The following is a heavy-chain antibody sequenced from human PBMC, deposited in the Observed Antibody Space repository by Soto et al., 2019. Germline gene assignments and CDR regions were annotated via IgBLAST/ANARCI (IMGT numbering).Heavy chain of an antibody. D-gene: IGHD6-19*01. J-gene: IGHJ4*02. Sequence: AISGSGGSTYYADSVKGRFTISRDNSKNTLYLQMNSLRAEDTAVYYCAKDVIAVAYYFDYWGQGTLVTVSS. CDR2: ISGSGGST. CDR3: AKDVIAVAYYFDY. V-gene: IGHV3-23*01.